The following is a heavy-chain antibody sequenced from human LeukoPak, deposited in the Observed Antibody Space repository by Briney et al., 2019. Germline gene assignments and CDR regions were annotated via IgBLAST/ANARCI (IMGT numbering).Heavy chain of an antibody. D-gene: IGHD5-18*01. V-gene: IGHV3-66*01. J-gene: IGHJ4*02. CDR1: GFTVSNNY. CDR3: EGWIKPFEY. Sequence: GGSLRLSCTASGFTVSNNYMSWVRRAPGKGLEWVSVIYNNGGTYYADSVKGRFTISRDNVKNTLHLQMNSLRAEDTAVYYCEGWIKPFEYWGQGTLVTVSS. CDR2: IYNNGGT.